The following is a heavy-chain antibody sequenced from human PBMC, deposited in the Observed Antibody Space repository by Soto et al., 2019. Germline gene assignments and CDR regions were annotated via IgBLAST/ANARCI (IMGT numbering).Heavy chain of an antibody. CDR3: ARRGAMVRGVIIAQPYGMDV. D-gene: IGHD3-10*01. CDR2: IIPIFGTA. J-gene: IGHJ6*02. V-gene: IGHV1-69*13. CDR1: GGTFSSYA. Sequence: SVKVSCKASGGTFSSYAISWVRQAPGQGLEWMGGIIPIFGTANYAQKFQGRVTITADESTSTAYMELSSLRSEDTAVYYCARRGAMVRGVIIAQPYGMDVWGQGTTVTVSS.